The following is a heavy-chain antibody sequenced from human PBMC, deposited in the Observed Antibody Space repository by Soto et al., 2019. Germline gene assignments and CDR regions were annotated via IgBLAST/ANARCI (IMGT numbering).Heavy chain of an antibody. J-gene: IGHJ5*02. CDR1: GYTFIAYY. CDR2: VNPKSGDT. CDR3: ATGTNGTTGWFHP. Sequence: QVRLVQSGPEVLQPGASVKVSCTTSGYTFIAYYLHWVRQVPGQGLEWMGWVNPKSGDTNYAQKFPGRTSMTMDTSLSSAHMHLRRLTSDDTAVYYCATGTNGTTGWFHPWGQGPKVTVSS. V-gene: IGHV1-2*02. D-gene: IGHD1-1*01.